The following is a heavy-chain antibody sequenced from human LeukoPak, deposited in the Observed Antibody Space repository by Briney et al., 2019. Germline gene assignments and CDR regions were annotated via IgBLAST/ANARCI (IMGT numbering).Heavy chain of an antibody. V-gene: IGHV4-59*01. CDR3: ARRRGDYPVGYYFDY. CDR1: GDSISSYY. J-gene: IGHJ4*02. Sequence: PSETLSLTCTVSGDSISSYYWSWIRQPPGKGLEWIGYIYKGGSTNYNPSLKSRVTISVDTSKNQFSLRLSSVTAADTAVYYCARRRGDYPVGYYFDYWGQGTLVTVSS. CDR2: IYKGGST. D-gene: IGHD4-17*01.